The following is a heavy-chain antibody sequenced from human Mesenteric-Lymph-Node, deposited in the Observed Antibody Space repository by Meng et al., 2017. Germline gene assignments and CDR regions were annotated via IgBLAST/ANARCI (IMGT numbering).Heavy chain of an antibody. J-gene: IGHJ6*02. CDR2: IKQDGSEK. CDR3: ARELLGVIMVRGVVVSYYYGMDV. V-gene: IGHV3-7*01. Sequence: GGSLRLSCAASGFTFSNHWMSWVRQAPGKGLEWVANIKQDGSEKNYVDSVQSRFTISRDNAKNSLYLQLNSLRAEDTAIYYCARELLGVIMVRGVVVSYYYGMDVWGQGTTVTVSS. CDR1: GFTFSNHW. D-gene: IGHD3-10*01.